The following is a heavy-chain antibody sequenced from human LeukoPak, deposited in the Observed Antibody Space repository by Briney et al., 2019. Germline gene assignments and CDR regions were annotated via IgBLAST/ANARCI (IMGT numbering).Heavy chain of an antibody. J-gene: IGHJ5*02. CDR2: IYTSGST. CDR1: GGSISSGSYY. Sequence: SQTLSLTCTVSGGSISSGSYYWSWIRQPAGKGLEWIGRIYTSGSTNYNPSLKSRVTISVDTSQNQFSLKLSSVTAADTAVYYCARSKYVGYYGSGSYYNARWFDPWGQGTLVTVSS. CDR3: ARSKYVGYYGSGSYYNARWFDP. V-gene: IGHV4-61*02. D-gene: IGHD3-10*01.